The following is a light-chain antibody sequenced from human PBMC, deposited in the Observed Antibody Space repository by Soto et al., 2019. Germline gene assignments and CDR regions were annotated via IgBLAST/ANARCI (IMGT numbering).Light chain of an antibody. Sequence: QSALTQPPSASGSPGQSVTISCTGTSSDVGGYNYVSWYQQHPGKAPKLMIYEVSKRPSGVPDRFSGSKSGNTASLTVSGLQAEDEADYYCSSYAGSNNPLFGGGTQVTVL. V-gene: IGLV2-8*01. CDR3: SSYAGSNNPL. CDR2: EVS. CDR1: SSDVGGYNY. J-gene: IGLJ2*01.